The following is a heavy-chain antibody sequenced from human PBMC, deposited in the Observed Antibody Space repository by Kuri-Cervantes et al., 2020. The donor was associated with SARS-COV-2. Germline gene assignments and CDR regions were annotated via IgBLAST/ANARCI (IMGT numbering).Heavy chain of an antibody. CDR1: GYSFDRYW. D-gene: IGHD1-26*01. J-gene: IGHJ4*02. CDR2: IYTGDSDT. Sequence: GEALKISCKGSGYSFDRYWIGWVRQMPGKGLEWRGIIYTGDSDTRYSPSFQGQVNISADKSILTAFLQWSSLKASATAMYYCTRTTVSGRYHYAFDHWGQGTLVTVSS. CDR3: TRTTVSGRYHYAFDH. V-gene: IGHV5-51*01.